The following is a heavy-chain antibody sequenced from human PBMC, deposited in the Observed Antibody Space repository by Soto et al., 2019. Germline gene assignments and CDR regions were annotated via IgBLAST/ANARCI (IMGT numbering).Heavy chain of an antibody. CDR1: GGSFSGYY. Sequence: QVQLQQWGAGLLKPSETLSLTCAVYGGSFSGYYWSWIRQPPGKGLEWIGEINHSGSTNYNPSLKSRVTISVDTSKNQFSLKLSSVTAADTAVYYCATRRTPHYDYIWGSYRTNWFDPWGQGTLVTVSS. CDR3: ATRRTPHYDYIWGSYRTNWFDP. CDR2: INHSGST. D-gene: IGHD3-16*02. V-gene: IGHV4-34*01. J-gene: IGHJ5*02.